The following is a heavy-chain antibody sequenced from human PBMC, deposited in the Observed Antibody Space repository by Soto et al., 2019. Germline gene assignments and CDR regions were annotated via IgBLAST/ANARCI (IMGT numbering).Heavy chain of an antibody. J-gene: IGHJ5*02. V-gene: IGHV4-61*01. D-gene: IGHD2-15*01. CDR3: ARDSEYCSGGSCSASGWFDA. CDR2: IYYNGSP. CDR1: GGSISSSSYY. Sequence: SETLSLTCTVSGGSISSSSYYWGWIRQPPGKGLEWIGYIYYNGSPNYNPSLNSRATISSDTSKNQFSLKLSSVTAADTAVYYCARDSEYCSGGSCSASGWFDAWGQGTLVTVSS.